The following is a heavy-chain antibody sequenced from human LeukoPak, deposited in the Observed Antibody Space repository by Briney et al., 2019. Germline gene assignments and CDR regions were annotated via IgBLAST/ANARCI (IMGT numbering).Heavy chain of an antibody. CDR2: INPSGGST. Sequence: ASVKVSCKASGYTFSSYYMHWVRQAPGQGLEWMGIINPSGGSTSYAQKFQGRVTMTRDTSTSTVYMELSSLRSEDTAVYYCARGKLGYCSSTSCGYFQHWGQGTLVTVFS. J-gene: IGHJ1*01. D-gene: IGHD2-2*01. CDR3: ARGKLGYCSSTSCGYFQH. V-gene: IGHV1-46*01. CDR1: GYTFSSYY.